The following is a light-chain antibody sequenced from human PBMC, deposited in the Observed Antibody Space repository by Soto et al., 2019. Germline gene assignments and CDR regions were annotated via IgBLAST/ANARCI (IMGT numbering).Light chain of an antibody. Sequence: EIVLTQSPRTLSLSPGERATLSCRASQSVSSSYLAWYQQKPGQAPRLLIYGASSRATGIPDRFSGSGSGTDFTLTISRLEPEDFAVYYCQQYGSSPWTFGRGTKVDIK. CDR3: QQYGSSPWT. CDR2: GAS. CDR1: QSVSSSY. J-gene: IGKJ1*01. V-gene: IGKV3-20*01.